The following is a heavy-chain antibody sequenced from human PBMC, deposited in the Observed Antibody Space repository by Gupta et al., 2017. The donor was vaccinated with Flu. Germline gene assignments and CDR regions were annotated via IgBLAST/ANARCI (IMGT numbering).Heavy chain of an antibody. Sequence: EVQLVESGGGLVKPGGSLRLSCAASGFTFSSYSMHWVRQAPGKGLEWVSSISSSSSYIYYAESVKGRFTITRDNAKNSLYLQMNSLRAEDTAVYYCARDATNWNYDGDYYYYGMDVWGQGTTVTVSS. CDR1: GFTFSSYS. J-gene: IGHJ6*02. D-gene: IGHD1-7*01. CDR3: ARDATNWNYDGDYYYYGMDV. CDR2: ISSSSSYI. V-gene: IGHV3-21*01.